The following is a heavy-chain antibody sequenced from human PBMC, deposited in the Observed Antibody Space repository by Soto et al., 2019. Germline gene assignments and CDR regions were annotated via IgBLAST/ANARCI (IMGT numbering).Heavy chain of an antibody. J-gene: IGHJ6*03. CDR3: VSDFVWYFRSGDMDV. CDR1: GFDFSSYS. CDR2: INEDSSYI. V-gene: IGHV3-21*02. D-gene: IGHD3-10*01. Sequence: EVQLVESGGGLVKPGGSLRLSCAASGFDFSSYSMNWVRQAPGKGLEWVSSINEDSSYIYYAHSLRGRFTISRDNGKESLYLQMISLRVEDTAVYYVVSDFVWYFRSGDMDVWGDGATVTVSS.